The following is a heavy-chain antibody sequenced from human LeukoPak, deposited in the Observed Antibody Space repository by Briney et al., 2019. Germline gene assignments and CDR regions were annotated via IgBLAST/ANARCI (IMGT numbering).Heavy chain of an antibody. D-gene: IGHD1-26*01. CDR2: ISSSSSYI. CDR3: ARDSYSGSYFSGY. J-gene: IGHJ4*02. CDR1: GFTFSSYS. V-gene: IGHV3-21*01. Sequence: GGSLRLSCAASGFTFSSYSMNWVRQTPGKGLEWVSSISSSSSYIYYADSVKGRFTITRDNAKNSLYLQMNSLRAEDTAVYYCARDSYSGSYFSGYWGQGTLVTVSS.